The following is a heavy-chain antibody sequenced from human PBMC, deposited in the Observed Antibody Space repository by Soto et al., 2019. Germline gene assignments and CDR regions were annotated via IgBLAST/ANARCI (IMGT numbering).Heavy chain of an antibody. CDR3: AKVDSSGGDADY. J-gene: IGHJ4*02. V-gene: IGHV3-30*18. CDR2: ISYDGSNK. D-gene: IGHD3-22*01. CDR1: GFTFSSYG. Sequence: QVQLVESGGGVVQPGRSLRLSCAASGFTFSSYGMHWVRQAPGKGLEWVAVISYDGSNKYYADSVKGRFTISRDNSKNTLYLQMNSLRAEGTAVYYCAKVDSSGGDADYWGQGTLVTVSS.